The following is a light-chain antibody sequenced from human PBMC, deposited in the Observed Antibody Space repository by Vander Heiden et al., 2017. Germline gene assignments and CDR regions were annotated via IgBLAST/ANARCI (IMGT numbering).Light chain of an antibody. J-gene: IGLJ2*01. CDR2: GNS. Sequence: HSVLTQPPSVSVAPGQRVTISCTGSSSNIVAGYDVHWYQQLPGTAPNLLIYGNSNRPSGVPDRFSGSKSGTSASLASTGLQAEDEADYYCQSYDSSRSGVVFGGGTKLTVL. CDR3: QSYDSSRSGVV. V-gene: IGLV1-40*01. CDR1: SSNIVAGYD.